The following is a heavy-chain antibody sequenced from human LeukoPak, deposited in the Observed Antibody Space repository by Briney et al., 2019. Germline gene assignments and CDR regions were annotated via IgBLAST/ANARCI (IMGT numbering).Heavy chain of an antibody. CDR2: IWYDGSNK. J-gene: IGHJ6*02. Sequence: GRSLRLSCAASGFTFSSYGMHWVRQAPGKGLEWVAVIWYDGSNKYYADSVKGRFTISRDNSKSTLYLQVNSLRAEDTAVYYCARDSDGMSVWGLGTTVTVSS. V-gene: IGHV3-33*01. CDR1: GFTFSSYG. CDR3: ARDSDGMSV.